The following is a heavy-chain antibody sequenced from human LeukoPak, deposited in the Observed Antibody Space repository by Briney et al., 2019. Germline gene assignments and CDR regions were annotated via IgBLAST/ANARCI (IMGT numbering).Heavy chain of an antibody. CDR2: VYYSGTT. CDR3: ARDGGSGWYNY. Sequence: SETLSLTCTVSGGSISSYYWSWIRRPPGKELEWIGYVYYSGTTNYNPSLDKSRVTMSVDTSKNQISLKLSSVTAADTAVYSCARDGGSGWYNYWGQGTLVTVSS. CDR1: GGSISSYY. J-gene: IGHJ4*02. D-gene: IGHD6-19*01. V-gene: IGHV4-59*12.